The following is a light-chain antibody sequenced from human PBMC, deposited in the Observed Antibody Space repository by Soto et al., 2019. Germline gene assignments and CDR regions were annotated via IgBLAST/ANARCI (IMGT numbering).Light chain of an antibody. Sequence: EIVMTQSPATLSVSPGERATLSCRASQSVSGNLAWYPQKPGQAPRLLIYGASTRATGIPARFSGSRSGTEFTLTISSLQSEDCAVYYCQQYNNWLITFGQGTRLEIK. CDR2: GAS. CDR3: QQYNNWLIT. J-gene: IGKJ5*01. V-gene: IGKV3-15*01. CDR1: QSVSGN.